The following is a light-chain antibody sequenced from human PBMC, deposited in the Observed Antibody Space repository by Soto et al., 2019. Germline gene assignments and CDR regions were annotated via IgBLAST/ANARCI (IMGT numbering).Light chain of an antibody. V-gene: IGLV4-69*01. J-gene: IGLJ2*01. CDR3: QTWGSGIVV. CDR1: SGHSNYA. Sequence: QSVLTQSPSASASLGASVKLTCTLSSGHSNYAIAWPQQQSEKGPRYLMKLNSDGSHSKGDGIPDRFSGSSSGAERYLTISSLQSDDEADYYCQTWGSGIVVFGGGTKLTVL. CDR2: LNSDGSH.